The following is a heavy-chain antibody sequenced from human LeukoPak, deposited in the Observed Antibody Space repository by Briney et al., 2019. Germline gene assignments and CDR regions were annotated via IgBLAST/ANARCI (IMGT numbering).Heavy chain of an antibody. CDR2: ILYDGSNK. Sequence: GRSLRLSCAASGFTFSSHPMHWVRQAPGKGLEWVGVILYDGSNKYYADSVKGRFTISRDNSKNTLYLQMDSLRPEDTAVYYCAELGITMIGGVWGKGTTVTISS. CDR3: AELGITMIGGV. D-gene: IGHD3-10*02. J-gene: IGHJ6*04. V-gene: IGHV3-30*04. CDR1: GFTFSSHP.